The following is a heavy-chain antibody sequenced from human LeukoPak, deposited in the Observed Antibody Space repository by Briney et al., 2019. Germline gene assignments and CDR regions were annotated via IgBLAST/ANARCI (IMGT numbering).Heavy chain of an antibody. CDR1: GFTFSTFG. Sequence: GGSLRLSCAASGFTFSTFGMHWVRQAPGKGLVWVSHISRDGSSTNYADSVKGRFTISRDNAKNTLYLQMNGLRAEDTAVYYCARALYGDPHFDSWGQGTLVTVSS. CDR2: ISRDGSST. D-gene: IGHD4-17*01. V-gene: IGHV3-74*01. J-gene: IGHJ4*02. CDR3: ARALYGDPHFDS.